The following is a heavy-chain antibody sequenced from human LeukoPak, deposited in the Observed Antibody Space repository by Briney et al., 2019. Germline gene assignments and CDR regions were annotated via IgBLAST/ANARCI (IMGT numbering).Heavy chain of an antibody. CDR1: GGSITGYY. Sequence: SETLSLTCTVSGGSITGYYWNWIRQPAGQGLEWLGRVYSSGVGNYNPSLTSRVTMSVDTSKNQFSLKLTSLIAADTAVYYCAREEFLHEIDSSGYFVYWGQGTLVTVSS. D-gene: IGHD3-22*01. J-gene: IGHJ4*02. CDR2: VYSSGVG. CDR3: AREEFLHEIDSSGYFVY. V-gene: IGHV4-4*07.